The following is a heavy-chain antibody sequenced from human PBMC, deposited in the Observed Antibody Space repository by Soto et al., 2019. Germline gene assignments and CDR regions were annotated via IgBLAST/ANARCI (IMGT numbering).Heavy chain of an antibody. D-gene: IGHD3-10*02. V-gene: IGHV1-2*02. Sequence: ASVKVSCKASGYTFTGYYMHWVRQATEQGREWMGWINPNSGGTNYAQKFQGRVTMTRDTSISTAYMALRRLRSDDTAVYYCARDLCYHALYHVYWGQGTLVTVSS. CDR2: INPNSGGT. CDR3: ARDLCYHALYHVY. CDR1: GYTFTGYY. J-gene: IGHJ4*02.